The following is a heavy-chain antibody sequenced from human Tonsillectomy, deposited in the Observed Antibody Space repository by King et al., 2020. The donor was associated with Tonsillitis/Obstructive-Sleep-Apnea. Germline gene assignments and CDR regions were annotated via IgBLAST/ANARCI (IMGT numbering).Heavy chain of an antibody. J-gene: IGHJ6*03. CDR2: IYYSRS. CDR3: ARQVGGVSDGYGYYYYMDV. V-gene: IGHV4-39*01. D-gene: IGHD5-18*01. Sequence: QLQESGPGLVKPSETLSLTCSVSGGSIRSIRFYWGWIRQPPGKGLEWIGHIYYSRSNYSPSLESRVTISVDTSKNQFSLKLSSVTAADTAVDYCARQVGGVSDGYGYYYYMDVWGKGTMVTVSS. CDR1: GGSIRSIRFY.